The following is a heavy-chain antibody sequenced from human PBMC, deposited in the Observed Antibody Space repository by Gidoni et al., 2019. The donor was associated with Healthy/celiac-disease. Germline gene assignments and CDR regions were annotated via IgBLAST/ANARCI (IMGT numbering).Heavy chain of an antibody. CDR3: ATIAAAGTPIDY. D-gene: IGHD6-13*01. J-gene: IGHJ4*02. V-gene: IGHV3-9*01. Sequence: VQLVESGGGLVHPGRSLRLSCAASGFTFDDYAMHWVRQAPGQGLEWVSGISWNSGSIGYADSVKGRFTISRDNAKNSLYLKMNSLRAEDTALYYCATIAAAGTPIDYWGQGTLVTVSS. CDR1: GFTFDDYA. CDR2: ISWNSGSI.